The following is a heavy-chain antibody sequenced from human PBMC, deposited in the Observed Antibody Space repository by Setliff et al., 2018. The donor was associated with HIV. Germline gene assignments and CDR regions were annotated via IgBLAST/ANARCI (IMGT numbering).Heavy chain of an antibody. CDR3: AKVFVFGVDAFDI. D-gene: IGHD3-10*02. Sequence: QPGGSLRLSCAASGFTFSTYAMGWVRQVPGKGLEWVSTIGAVGGPTHYAESVKGRFPISKDNSKNTLYLQMSSLRDEDTAVYYCAKVFVFGVDAFDIWGQGTMVTVSS. V-gene: IGHV3-23*01. CDR1: GFTFSTYA. J-gene: IGHJ3*02. CDR2: IGAVGGPT.